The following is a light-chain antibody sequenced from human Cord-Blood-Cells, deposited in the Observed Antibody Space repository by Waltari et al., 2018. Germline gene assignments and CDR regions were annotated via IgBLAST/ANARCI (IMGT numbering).Light chain of an antibody. CDR1: QGISSY. J-gene: IGKJ3*01. CDR2: AAS. CDR3: QQYYSYPLT. Sequence: AIRITQSPSSLSASTGDRVTITCRASQGISSYLAWYQQKPRKAPKLLIYAASTLQSGVPSRFSGSGSGTDFTLTISCLQSEDFATYYCQQYYSYPLTFGPGTKVDIK. V-gene: IGKV1-8*01.